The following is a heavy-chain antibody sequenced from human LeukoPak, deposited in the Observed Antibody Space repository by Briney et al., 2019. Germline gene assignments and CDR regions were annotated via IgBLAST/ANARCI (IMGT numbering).Heavy chain of an antibody. Sequence: ASVKVSCKASGYTFTSYGISWVRQAPGQGLEWMGWISAYNGNTNYAQKLQGRVTMTTDTSTSTAYMELRSLRSDDTAVYYCARGGDGGYDSLTNFYYYYMDVWGKGTTVTVSS. CDR3: ARGGDGGYDSLTNFYYYYMDV. V-gene: IGHV1-18*01. CDR1: GYTFTSYG. J-gene: IGHJ6*03. D-gene: IGHD5-12*01. CDR2: ISAYNGNT.